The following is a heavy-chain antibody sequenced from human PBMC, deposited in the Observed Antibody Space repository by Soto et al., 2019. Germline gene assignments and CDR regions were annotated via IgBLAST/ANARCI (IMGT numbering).Heavy chain of an antibody. CDR1: GFSLSTSGVG. D-gene: IGHD2-2*01. Sequence: SGPTLVNPXQTLTLTCTFSGFSLSTSGVGVGWIRQPPGKALEWLALIYWDDDKRYSPYLKSRLTITKDTSKNQVVLTMTNMDPVDTATYYCANRLRMRPERRTYTGFDYWGQGTLVTVSS. CDR3: ANRLRMRPERRTYTGFDY. V-gene: IGHV2-5*02. CDR2: IYWDDDK. J-gene: IGHJ4*02.